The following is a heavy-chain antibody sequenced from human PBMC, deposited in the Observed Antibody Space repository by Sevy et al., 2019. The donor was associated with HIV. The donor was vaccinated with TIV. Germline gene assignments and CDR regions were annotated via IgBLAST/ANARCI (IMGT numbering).Heavy chain of an antibody. Sequence: GGSLRLSCAASGFTFSSYAMNWVRRAPGKGLEWVSYISSSSGTIYYADSVKGRFTISRDNAENSLYLQMDGLRDEDTAVYYCAGDPTAPVDPTFFDYWGQGTLVTVSS. J-gene: IGHJ4*02. CDR3: AGDPTAPVDPTFFDY. CDR2: ISSSSGTI. V-gene: IGHV3-48*02. D-gene: IGHD2-2*01. CDR1: GFTFSSYA.